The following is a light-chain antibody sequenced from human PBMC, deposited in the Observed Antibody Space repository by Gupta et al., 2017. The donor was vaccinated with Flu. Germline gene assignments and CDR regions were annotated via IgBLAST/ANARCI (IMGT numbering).Light chain of an antibody. Sequence: QPALPQSPSASGTPGQGVTISCSGSDYNIGRNFVFWYQQLPGTAPKLLIFRNNQRPSGVPDRFSGSKSGTSASLAISGLRSEDEADYYCAAWDDSLSGPLFGGGTKLTVL. CDR2: RNN. J-gene: IGLJ3*02. CDR1: DYNIGRNF. CDR3: AAWDDSLSGPL. V-gene: IGLV1-47*01.